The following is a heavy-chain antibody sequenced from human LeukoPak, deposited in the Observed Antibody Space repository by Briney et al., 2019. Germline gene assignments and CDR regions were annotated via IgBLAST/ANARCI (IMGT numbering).Heavy chain of an antibody. CDR3: ARLKYYDSTGYSPGYYMDV. CDR2: IYVTGST. CDR1: GGSIINYY. Sequence: PSVTLSLTCTVSGGSIINYYWSWIRQPAGTGLEWVGRIYVTGSTIYNPSLQSRLSMSVDTSKNQFSLRLTSVTAADTAVYYCARLKYYDSTGYSPGYYMDVWGKGITVTVSS. D-gene: IGHD3-22*01. V-gene: IGHV4-4*07. J-gene: IGHJ6*03.